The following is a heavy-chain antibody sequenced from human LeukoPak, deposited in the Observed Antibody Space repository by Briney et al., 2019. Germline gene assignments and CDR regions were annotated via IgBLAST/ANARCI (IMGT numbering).Heavy chain of an antibody. V-gene: IGHV5-51*01. D-gene: IGHD3-22*01. CDR3: ARRGYYDSSGYPNAFDI. J-gene: IGHJ3*02. CDR1: GYSFTSYW. Sequence: GESLKISCKGSGYSFTSYWIAWVRQMPGKGLDWMGIIYPGDSDTRYSPSFQGQVTISAEKSISTAYLQWSSLKASDTAMYYCARRGYYDSSGYPNAFDIWGQGTMVTVSS. CDR2: IYPGDSDT.